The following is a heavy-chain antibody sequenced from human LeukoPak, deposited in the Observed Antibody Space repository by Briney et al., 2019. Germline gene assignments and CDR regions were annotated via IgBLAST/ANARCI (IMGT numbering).Heavy chain of an antibody. CDR1: GFTVSSSY. D-gene: IGHD3-22*01. J-gene: IGHJ3*02. V-gene: IGHV3-66*02. CDR2: LYSAGNT. CDR3: ARLSHSSEYGAFDI. Sequence: GGSLRLSCAASGFTVSSSYMGWVRQASGKGLDWVSVLYSAGNTFYPDSVEGRFTISRDNSQNMLFLQMDSLRAEDTAVYYCARLSHSSEYGAFDIWGQGTLVTVSS.